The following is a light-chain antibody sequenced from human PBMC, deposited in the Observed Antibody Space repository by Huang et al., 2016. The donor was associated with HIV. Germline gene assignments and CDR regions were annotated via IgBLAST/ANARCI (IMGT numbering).Light chain of an antibody. CDR1: QNITKS. V-gene: IGKV1-39*01. CDR3: QQSFSVPRT. Sequence: DIQMTQSPPSLSASVGDRVTFTCRANQNITKSLNWYQQKPAKAPKLLIYTSSTLESGVPSRFSGGGSGSRFTLNITNLQPEDFATYYCQQSFSVPRTFG. CDR2: TSS. J-gene: IGKJ1*01.